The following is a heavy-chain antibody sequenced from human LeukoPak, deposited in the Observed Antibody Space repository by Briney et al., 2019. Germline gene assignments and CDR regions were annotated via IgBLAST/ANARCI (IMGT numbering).Heavy chain of an antibody. D-gene: IGHD6-13*01. Sequence: GGSLEISCQSSGSRFTSYWIGWVRQLPGKGLESMGLIYPEDSDTTYSPSFQGQVTSSLDKYISTAYRQWSSLKAWDTAMYYCAKLGAYSSSWYGFFDYWGQGTLVTVSS. CDR2: IYPEDSDT. CDR1: GSRFTSYW. V-gene: IGHV5-51*01. J-gene: IGHJ4*02. CDR3: AKLGAYSSSWYGFFDY.